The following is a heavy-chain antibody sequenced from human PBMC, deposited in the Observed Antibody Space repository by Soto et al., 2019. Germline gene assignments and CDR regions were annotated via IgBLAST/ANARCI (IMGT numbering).Heavy chain of an antibody. CDR1: GLTFNTYA. D-gene: IGHD2-2*01. V-gene: IGHV3-30*03. Sequence: QVQLVESGGGVGQPGTSLRLSCAASGLTFNTYAMNWIRLAPGKVLEWVAVISKDGSNNYYADSVKGQFTISRDNSKNTVYLQMNSLRGEDTGVYYCASGRGYCSESSCSYFDYFQHCGQCALVIVSS. J-gene: IGHJ1*01. CDR3: ASGRGYCSESSCSYFDYFQH. CDR2: ISKDGSNN.